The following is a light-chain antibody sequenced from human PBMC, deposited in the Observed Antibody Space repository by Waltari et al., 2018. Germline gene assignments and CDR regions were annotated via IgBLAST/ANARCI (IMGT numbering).Light chain of an antibody. CDR3: QQANSFPLT. CDR2: AAS. J-gene: IGKJ3*01. Sequence: DLQMTQSPSSVSASVGDSVTITCRASQGISSWLAWYQQKPGTATKLLIYAASDLQSGVPSRFSGGGSGTDFTLSISTLQPEDFATYYCQQANSFPLTFGPGTKVEIK. V-gene: IGKV1D-12*01. CDR1: QGISSW.